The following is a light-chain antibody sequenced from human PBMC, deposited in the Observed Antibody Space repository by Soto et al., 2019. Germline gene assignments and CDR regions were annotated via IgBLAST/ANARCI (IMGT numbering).Light chain of an antibody. Sequence: QSALTQPASVSGSPGQSITISCTGTSSDVGAYNYVSWYQQHPGKAPRLMIYEVVNRPSGVSNRFSGSKSGDTASLTISGLQAEDEGDYYCILYTSGSTRYVFGTGTKLTVL. V-gene: IGLV2-14*01. CDR2: EVV. CDR1: SSDVGAYNY. CDR3: ILYTSGSTRYV. J-gene: IGLJ1*01.